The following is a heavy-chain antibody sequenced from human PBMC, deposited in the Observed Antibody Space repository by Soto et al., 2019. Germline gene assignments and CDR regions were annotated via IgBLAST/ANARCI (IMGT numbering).Heavy chain of an antibody. CDR2: ITSSGSTI. J-gene: IGHJ3*02. V-gene: IGHV3-11*01. D-gene: IGHD6-19*01. CDR3: ATRAPPHEPIEVAGTLAFAI. CDR1: GLTFSDHY. Sequence: QAQLVESGGGLVKPGGSLRLSCAASGLTFSDHYMTWIRQAPGKGLEFVSYITSSGSTIYYAHSVKGRFTISRDNAKNSVYLQMNSLRADDTAVYYCATRAPPHEPIEVAGTLAFAIWGQGTMVTVSS.